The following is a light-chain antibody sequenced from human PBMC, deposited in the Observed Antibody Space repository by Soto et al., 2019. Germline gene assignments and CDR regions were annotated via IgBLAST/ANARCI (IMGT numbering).Light chain of an antibody. Sequence: QSALTQPPSASGSPGQSVAISCTGTSSDVGGYNYVSWYQQHPGKAPKLMIYEVTQRPSGVPDRFSASKSGNTASLTVSGLQAEDEADYYCSSYAGSNSVVFGGGTKVTVL. CDR3: SSYAGSNSVV. J-gene: IGLJ2*01. CDR1: SSDVGGYNY. CDR2: EVT. V-gene: IGLV2-8*01.